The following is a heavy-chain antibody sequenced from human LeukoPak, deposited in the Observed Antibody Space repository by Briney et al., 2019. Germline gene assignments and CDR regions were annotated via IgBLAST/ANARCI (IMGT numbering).Heavy chain of an antibody. J-gene: IGHJ4*01. V-gene: IGHV1-69-2*01. CDR2: VDPEDGKT. CDR1: VYSFSDFN. CDR3: ATSIGVGAFDY. Sequence: ASVKVSCKASVYSFSDFNINWVRQAPGKGLEWLGRVDPEDGKTVYVERLQDRLTIIVDTSTDTSYMDLSSLTFEDSAFYYCATSIGVGAFDYWGHGTLVTVSS. D-gene: IGHD1-26*01.